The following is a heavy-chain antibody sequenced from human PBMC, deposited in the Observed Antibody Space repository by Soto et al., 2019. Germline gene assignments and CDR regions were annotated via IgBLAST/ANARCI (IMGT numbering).Heavy chain of an antibody. V-gene: IGHV3-21*01. J-gene: IGHJ5*02. CDR3: VRSGTARLLRHSWFDT. Sequence: ESGGGLVKPGGSLRLSCAASGFTFNTYDMNWVRQAPGKGLEWVSSITTSSAYIYYADSLKGRITISRDNAKNSLFLQMNSLRAEDTAVYYCVRSGTARLLRHSWFDTWGQGTLVTVCS. D-gene: IGHD2-21*01. CDR1: GFTFNTYD. CDR2: ITTSSAYI.